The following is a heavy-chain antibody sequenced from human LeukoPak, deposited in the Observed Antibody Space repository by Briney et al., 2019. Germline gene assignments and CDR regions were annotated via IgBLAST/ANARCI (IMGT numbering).Heavy chain of an antibody. CDR1: GFTFSSYA. CDR2: ISGSGGST. Sequence: PGGSLRLSCAASGFTFSSYAMTWVRQAPGKGLEWVSAISGSGGSTYYADSVKGRFTISRDNSKNTLYLQMNSLRAEDTAVYYCAESSMIVLVDGNYWGQGTLVTVSS. CDR3: AESSMIVLVDGNY. D-gene: IGHD3-22*01. V-gene: IGHV3-23*01. J-gene: IGHJ4*02.